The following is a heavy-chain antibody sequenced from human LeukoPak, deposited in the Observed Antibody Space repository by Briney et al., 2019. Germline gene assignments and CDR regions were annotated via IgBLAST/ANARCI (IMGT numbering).Heavy chain of an antibody. V-gene: IGHV4-31*11. D-gene: IGHD3-22*01. CDR3: ARDRSGGGYFDY. J-gene: IGHJ4*02. Sequence: PSETLSLTCAVSGGSISSGGYSWSWIRQHPGKGLEWIGYIYYSGSTYYNPSLKSRVTISVDTSKNQFSLKLSSVTAADTAVYYCARDRSGGGYFDYWGQGTLVTVSS. CDR2: IYYSGST. CDR1: GGSISSGGYS.